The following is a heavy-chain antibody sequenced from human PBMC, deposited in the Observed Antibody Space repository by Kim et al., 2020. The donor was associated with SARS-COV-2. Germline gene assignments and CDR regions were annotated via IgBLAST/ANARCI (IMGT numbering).Heavy chain of an antibody. Sequence: TYYNPSLKGRVPIAVDTSKKRFSLRLSSVTAADAAVYYCARHLRNWYFDLWGRGTLVTVSS. CDR2: T. CDR3: ARHLRNWYFDL. V-gene: IGHV4-39*01. J-gene: IGHJ2*01.